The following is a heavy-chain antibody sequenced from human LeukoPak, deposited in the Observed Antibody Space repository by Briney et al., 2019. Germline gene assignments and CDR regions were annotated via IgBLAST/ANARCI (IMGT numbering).Heavy chain of an antibody. D-gene: IGHD3-16*01. CDR2: ISAYNGNT. CDR3: AREGLGELTLDY. V-gene: IGHV1-18*01. CDR1: GYTFSSYG. Sequence: ASVKVSCKASGYTFSSYGISWVRQAPGQGLEWMGWISAYNGNTNYAQKLQGRVTMTTDTSTTTAYMELRSLRSDDTAVYYCAREGLGELTLDYWGQGTLVTVSS. J-gene: IGHJ4*02.